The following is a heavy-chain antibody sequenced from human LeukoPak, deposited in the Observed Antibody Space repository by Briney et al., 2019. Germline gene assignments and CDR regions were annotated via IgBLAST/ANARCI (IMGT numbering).Heavy chain of an antibody. V-gene: IGHV3-48*03. CDR1: GFTFSSYE. J-gene: IGHJ4*02. D-gene: IGHD3-16*01. CDR2: ISSSGSTI. CDR3: ARLRYDFVWGSYDY. Sequence: GGSLRLSCAASGFTFSSYEMNWVRQAPGKGLEWVSYISSSGSTIYYADSVKGRFTISRDNAKNSLYLQMSSLRAEDTAVYYCARLRYDFVWGSYDYWGQGTLVTASS.